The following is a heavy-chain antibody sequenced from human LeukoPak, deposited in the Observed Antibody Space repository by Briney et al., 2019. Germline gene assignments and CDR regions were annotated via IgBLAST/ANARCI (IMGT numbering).Heavy chain of an antibody. CDR3: ARDMITFGGVIGYDY. D-gene: IGHD3-16*02. J-gene: IGHJ4*02. Sequence: PSQTLSLTCTVSGGSISSGSYYWSWIRQPAGKGLEWIGRIYTSGSTNYNPSLKSRVTISVDTSKNQFSLKLSSVTAGDTAVYYCARDMITFGGVIGYDYWGQGNLVTVSS. CDR1: GGSISSGSYY. V-gene: IGHV4-61*02. CDR2: IYTSGST.